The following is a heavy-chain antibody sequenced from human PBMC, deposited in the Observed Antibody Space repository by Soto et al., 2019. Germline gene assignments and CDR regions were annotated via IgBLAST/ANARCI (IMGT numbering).Heavy chain of an antibody. CDR2: IYTSASI. D-gene: IGHD6-19*01. Sequence: SETPSLTCSVSGADINTYSWTWIRQPAGKGLEWIGRIYTSASINYNPSLRGRVTLSVDTSTNQVSLKLASVTAADTAVYYCARDREAGYNFYYGMDVWGQGTTVTVSS. V-gene: IGHV4-4*07. CDR3: ARDREAGYNFYYGMDV. CDR1: GADINTYS. J-gene: IGHJ6*02.